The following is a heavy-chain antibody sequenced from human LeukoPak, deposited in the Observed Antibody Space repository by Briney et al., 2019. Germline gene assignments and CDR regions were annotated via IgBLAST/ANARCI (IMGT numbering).Heavy chain of an antibody. J-gene: IGHJ4*02. D-gene: IGHD3-3*01. V-gene: IGHV1-8*03. CDR2: MNPNSGNT. CDR1: GYTFTSYD. Sequence: GASVKVSCKASGYTFTSYDINWVRQATGQGLEWMGWMNPNSGNTGYAQKFQGRVTITRNTSISTAYMELSSLRSEDTAVYYCARTYYDFWSGYFDLFDYWGQGTLVTVSS. CDR3: ARTYYDFWSGYFDLFDY.